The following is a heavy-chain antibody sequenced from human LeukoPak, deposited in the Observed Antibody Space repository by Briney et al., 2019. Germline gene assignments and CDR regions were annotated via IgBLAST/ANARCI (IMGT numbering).Heavy chain of an antibody. CDR3: ARSGYFDTFDY. CDR1: GGSISSYY. CDR2: IYYSGST. Sequence: SETLSLTCTVSGGSISSYYWSWIRQPPGKGLEWIGYIYYSGSTNYNPSLKSRVTISVDTSKNQFSLKLSSVTAADTAVYYCARSGYFDTFDYWGQGTLVTVSS. V-gene: IGHV4-59*01. D-gene: IGHD3-9*01. J-gene: IGHJ4*02.